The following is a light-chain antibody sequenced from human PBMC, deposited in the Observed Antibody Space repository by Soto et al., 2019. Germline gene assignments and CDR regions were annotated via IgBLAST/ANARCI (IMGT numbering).Light chain of an antibody. CDR2: AGS. CDR1: QSLLHSNGYNY. CDR3: MQALQAPFT. J-gene: IGKJ3*01. V-gene: IGKV2-28*01. Sequence: EIVMTQSPLSLPVTPGEPASISCKSSQSLLHSNGYNYSDWYLQKPGQSPQLLIYAGSNRASGVPDRFSGSGSGTDFTLKISRVEAEDVAVYYCMQALQAPFTFGPGTKVDIK.